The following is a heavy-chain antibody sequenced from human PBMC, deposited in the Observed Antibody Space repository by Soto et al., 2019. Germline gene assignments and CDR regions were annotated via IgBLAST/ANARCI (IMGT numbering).Heavy chain of an antibody. Sequence: EVQLVESGGGLVKPGGSLRLSCAASGFTFSSYSINWVRQAPGKGLEWVSSISSSSNYIYYADSVKGRFTISRDNAKKSLYLQMNSLRAEDTAVYYCARGSYGSGRGYGMDVWGQGTTVTVSS. CDR2: ISSSSNYI. V-gene: IGHV3-21*01. CDR1: GFTFSSYS. CDR3: ARGSYGSGRGYGMDV. D-gene: IGHD3-10*01. J-gene: IGHJ6*02.